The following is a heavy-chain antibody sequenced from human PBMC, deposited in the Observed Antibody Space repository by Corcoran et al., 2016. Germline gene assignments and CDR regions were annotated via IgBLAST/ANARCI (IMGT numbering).Heavy chain of an antibody. V-gene: IGHV3-48*02. D-gene: IGHD3-10*01. CDR2: ISSSSSTI. CDR3: ARDRYGSGSYPYDYGMDV. Sequence: EVQLVESGGGLVQPGGSLRLSCAASGFTFSSYSMNWVRQAPGKGLEWVSYISSSSSTIYYADSVKGRFTLSRDNAKNSLYLQRTSLRDEDTAVYYCARDRYGSGSYPYDYGMDVWGQGTTVTVSS. J-gene: IGHJ6*02. CDR1: GFTFSSYS.